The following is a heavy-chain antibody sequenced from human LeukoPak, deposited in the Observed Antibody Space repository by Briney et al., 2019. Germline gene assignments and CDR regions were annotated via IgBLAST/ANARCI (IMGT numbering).Heavy chain of an antibody. CDR2: ISGSGHDI. J-gene: IGHJ6*03. CDR3: AKSYGSGSYAVKYYYYYYMDV. D-gene: IGHD3-10*01. V-gene: IGHV3-11*04. CDR1: GFTFSDSY. Sequence: GGSLRLSCAASGFTFSDSYMTWVRQAPGKGVEWVAYISGSGHDINYSDSVKGRFTISRDNAKNSLYLQMSSLRAEDTAVYYCAKSYGSGSYAVKYYYYYYMDVWGKGTTVTISS.